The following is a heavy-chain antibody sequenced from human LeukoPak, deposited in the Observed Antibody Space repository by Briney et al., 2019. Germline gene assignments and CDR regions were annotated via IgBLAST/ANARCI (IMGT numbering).Heavy chain of an antibody. J-gene: IGHJ4*02. CDR1: AFAFTGHG. CDR2: MWYDGSNK. V-gene: IGHV3-33*01. D-gene: IGHD6-19*01. Sequence: PGGSLRLFCAASAFAFTGHGIHWVRQAPGRGLEWVAVMWYDGSNKYYADSVKGRFTISRDNSKNTLYLQMNSLRAEDTALYYCARDSGRYSSGWYYFDYWGQGSLVTVSS. CDR3: ARDSGRYSSGWYYFDY.